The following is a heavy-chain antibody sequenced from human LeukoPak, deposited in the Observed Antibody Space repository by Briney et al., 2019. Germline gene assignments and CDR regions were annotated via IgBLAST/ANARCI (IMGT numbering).Heavy chain of an antibody. CDR2: IYHSGST. CDR1: GGSISSSNW. J-gene: IGHJ4*02. V-gene: IGHV4-4*02. D-gene: IGHD6-19*01. CDR3: AREYTLYRSGWFLDY. Sequence: SGTVSLTCAVSGGSISSSNWWSWVGQPPGKGLEWIGEIYHSGSTNYNPSLKSRVTISVDKSKNQFSLKLSSVTAADTAVYYCAREYTLYRSGWFLDYWGQGTLVTASS.